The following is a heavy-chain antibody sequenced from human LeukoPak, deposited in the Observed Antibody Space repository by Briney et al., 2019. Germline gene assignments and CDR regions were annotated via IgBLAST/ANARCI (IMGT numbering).Heavy chain of an antibody. V-gene: IGHV3-9*01. CDR2: ISWNSGSI. J-gene: IGHJ4*02. CDR3: AKGYCSSISCLVDY. Sequence: GGSLRLSCAASGFTFDDYAMRWVRQAPGKGLEWVSGISWNSGSIGYADSVKGRFTISRDNAKNSLYLQMNSLRAEDTALYYCAKGYCSSISCLVDYWGQGTLVTVSS. D-gene: IGHD2-2*01. CDR1: GFTFDDYA.